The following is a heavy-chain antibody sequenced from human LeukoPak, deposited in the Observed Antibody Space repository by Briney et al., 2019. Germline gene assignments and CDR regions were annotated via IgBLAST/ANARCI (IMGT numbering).Heavy chain of an antibody. V-gene: IGHV3-21*01. CDR2: ISSSSSYI. CDR3: ARELVAAAAPDY. D-gene: IGHD6-13*01. Sequence: GGSLRLSCAASGFTFSSYSMNWVRQAPGKGLEWVSSISSSSSYIYYADSVKGRFTISRNNAKNSLYLQMNSLRDEDTAVYYCARELVAAAAPDYWGQGTLVTVSS. J-gene: IGHJ4*02. CDR1: GFTFSSYS.